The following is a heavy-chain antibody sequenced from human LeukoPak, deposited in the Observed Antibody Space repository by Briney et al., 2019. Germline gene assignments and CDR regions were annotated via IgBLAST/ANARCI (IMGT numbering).Heavy chain of an antibody. CDR3: AKDLTRYYDSSGYYDY. Sequence: GRSRRLSSAASGFTFTSFAMNWVRQAPGKGLGWVSAISHSVGSTYYADSVKGRFTISRDNSKNTLYLQINSLRAEDTAVYYCAKDLTRYYDSSGYYDYWGQGTLVTVSS. V-gene: IGHV3-23*01. J-gene: IGHJ4*02. D-gene: IGHD3-22*01. CDR2: ISHSVGST. CDR1: GFTFTSFA.